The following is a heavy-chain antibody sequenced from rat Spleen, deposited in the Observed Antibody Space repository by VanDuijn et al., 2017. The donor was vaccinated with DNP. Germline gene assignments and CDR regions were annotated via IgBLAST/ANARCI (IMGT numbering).Heavy chain of an antibody. D-gene: IGHD1-11*01. CDR3: TTVYGGYSGWFAH. J-gene: IGHJ3*01. Sequence: EVQLVDSGGGLVQPGRSLKLSCAASGFTFSDYGMHWIRQAPTKGPEWVASISPSGGYTYYRDSVKGRFTISRDNAKSSLDLQMDRLRSEDTATYYCTTVYGGYSGWFAHWGQGTLFTVSS. CDR1: GFTFSDYG. CDR2: ISPSGGYT. V-gene: IGHV5-19*01.